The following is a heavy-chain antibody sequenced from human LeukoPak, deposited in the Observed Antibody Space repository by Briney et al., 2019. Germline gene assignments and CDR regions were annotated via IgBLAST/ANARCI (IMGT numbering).Heavy chain of an antibody. V-gene: IGHV4-59*01. D-gene: IGHD5-18*01. CDR2: VHSSGST. Sequence: SETLSLTCTVSGGSISTYSWSWLRQPPGKGLEWIGYVHSSGSTNYNPSLTSRVTISLDTSKNQFSLRLSYVTTADTAVYYWASGGYSVRIYYWGQGTRVTVSS. CDR3: ASGGYSVRIYY. J-gene: IGHJ4*02. CDR1: GGSISTYS.